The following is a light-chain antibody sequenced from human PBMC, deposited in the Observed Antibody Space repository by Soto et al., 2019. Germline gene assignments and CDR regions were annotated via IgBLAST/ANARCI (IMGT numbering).Light chain of an antibody. CDR3: QHLDSYST. CDR1: QGISSY. J-gene: IGKJ5*01. Sequence: DIQLTQSPSFLSASVGDRVTITCRASQGISSYLAWYQQKPGKAPKLLIYAASTLHSGVPSRFSGSGSGTEFTLTISRLQPEDFATYYCQHLDSYSTFGQGTRLEIK. CDR2: AAS. V-gene: IGKV1-9*01.